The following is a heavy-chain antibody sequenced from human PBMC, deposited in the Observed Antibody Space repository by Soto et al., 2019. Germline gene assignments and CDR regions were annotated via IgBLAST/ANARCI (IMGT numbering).Heavy chain of an antibody. CDR3: ARVFTYYYGSGSYYSAPSDAFDI. Sequence: SETLSLTCTVSGCSIGSYYWSWIRQPPGNGLEWGGYIYYSGSTNYNPSLKSRVTISVDTSKNQFSLKLSSVTAADTAVYYCARVFTYYYGSGSYYSAPSDAFDIWGQGTMVTVSS. D-gene: IGHD3-10*01. CDR2: IYYSGST. J-gene: IGHJ3*02. V-gene: IGHV4-59*01. CDR1: GCSIGSYY.